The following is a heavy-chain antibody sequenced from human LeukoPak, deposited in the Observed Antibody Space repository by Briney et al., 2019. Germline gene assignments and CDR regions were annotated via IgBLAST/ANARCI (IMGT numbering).Heavy chain of an antibody. V-gene: IGHV1-46*01. Sequence: ASVKVSCKASGGTFSSYAISWVRQAPGQGLEWMGIINPSGGSTSYAQKFQGRVTMTRDTSTSTVYMELSRLRSEDTAVYYCARARRSSGWYNWFDPWGQGTLVTVSS. J-gene: IGHJ5*02. CDR3: ARARRSSGWYNWFDP. CDR1: GGTFSSYA. D-gene: IGHD6-19*01. CDR2: INPSGGST.